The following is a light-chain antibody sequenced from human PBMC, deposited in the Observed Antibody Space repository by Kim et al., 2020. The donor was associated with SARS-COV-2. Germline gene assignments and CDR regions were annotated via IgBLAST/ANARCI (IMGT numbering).Light chain of an antibody. J-gene: IGLJ1*01. CDR2: GNS. Sequence: QRVTISCTGSSSNIGAGYDVHWYQQLPGTAANLLIYGNSNRPSGVPDRCSGSKSGTSASLAITGRQAEDEADYYCQCYDSSLSGYVFGTGTEVTVL. CDR3: QCYDSSLSGYV. V-gene: IGLV1-40*01. CDR1: SSNIGAGYD.